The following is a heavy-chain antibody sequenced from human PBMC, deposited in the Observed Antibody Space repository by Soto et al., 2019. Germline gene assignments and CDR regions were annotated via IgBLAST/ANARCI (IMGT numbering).Heavy chain of an antibody. V-gene: IGHV2-5*01. D-gene: IGHD5-12*01. Sequence: QITLKESGPTLVKPTQTLTLTCAFSAFSLSTTGEGVGWIRQPPGKALEWLALIYWNDGKRYSPSLKSRLTITKDTSKNQVVLTMTNMDPVDTATYYCAHSQYSGYDYNWFDPWGQGTLVTVSS. CDR1: AFSLSTTGEG. CDR2: IYWNDGK. CDR3: AHSQYSGYDYNWFDP. J-gene: IGHJ5*02.